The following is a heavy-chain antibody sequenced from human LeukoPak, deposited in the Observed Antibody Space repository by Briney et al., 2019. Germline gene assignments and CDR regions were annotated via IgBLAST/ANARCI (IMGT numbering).Heavy chain of an antibody. CDR3: ARDRTITHWGDWYFDL. CDR1: GGSISSGGYY. D-gene: IGHD7-27*01. J-gene: IGHJ2*01. Sequence: SETLSLTCTVSGGSISSGGYYWSWIRQPPGKGLEWIGYIYHSGSTYYNPSLKSRVTISVDTSKNQFSLKLSSVTAADTAVYYCARDRTITHWGDWYFDLWGRGTLVTVSS. V-gene: IGHV4-30-2*01. CDR2: IYHSGST.